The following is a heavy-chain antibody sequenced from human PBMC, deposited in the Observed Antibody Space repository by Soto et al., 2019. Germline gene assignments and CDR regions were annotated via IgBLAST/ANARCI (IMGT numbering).Heavy chain of an antibody. D-gene: IGHD3-22*01. CDR2: IYYSGST. CDR1: GGSVSSGSYY. Sequence: SETLSLTCTVSGGSVSSGSYYWSWIRQPPGKGLEWIGYIYYSGSTNYNPSLKSRVTISVDTSKNQFSLKLSSVTAADTAVYYCARTPTIKMVYYDSSRCNWFDPWGQGTLVTVSS. V-gene: IGHV4-61*01. CDR3: ARTPTIKMVYYDSSRCNWFDP. J-gene: IGHJ5*02.